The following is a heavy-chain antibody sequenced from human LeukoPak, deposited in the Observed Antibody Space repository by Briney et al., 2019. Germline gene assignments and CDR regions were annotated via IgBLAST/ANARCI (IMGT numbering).Heavy chain of an antibody. CDR3: ARDLVPAAIHIWGNYFDY. Sequence: PGGSLRLSCAASGFTFSSYAMSWVRQAPGKGLEWVSYISSSGSTIYYADSVKGRFTISRDNAKNSLYLQMNSLRAEDTAVYYCARDLVPAAIHIWGNYFDYWGQGTLVTVSS. CDR1: GFTFSSYA. V-gene: IGHV3-48*04. CDR2: ISSSGSTI. D-gene: IGHD2-2*01. J-gene: IGHJ4*02.